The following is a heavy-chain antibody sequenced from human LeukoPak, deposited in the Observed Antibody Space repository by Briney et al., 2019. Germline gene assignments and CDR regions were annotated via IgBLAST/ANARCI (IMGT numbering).Heavy chain of an antibody. Sequence: ASVKVSCEASGYTFTSYAMHWVRQAPGQRLEWMGWINAGNGNAKYSQKFQGRVTITRDTSASTAYMELSSLRSEDTAVYYCARDGGPYCSSTSCYVAREFDYWGQGTLVTVSS. D-gene: IGHD2-2*01. J-gene: IGHJ4*02. CDR2: INAGNGNA. V-gene: IGHV1-3*01. CDR1: GYTFTSYA. CDR3: ARDGGPYCSSTSCYVAREFDY.